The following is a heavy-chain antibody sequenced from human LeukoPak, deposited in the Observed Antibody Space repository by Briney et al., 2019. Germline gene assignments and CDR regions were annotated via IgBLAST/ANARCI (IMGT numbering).Heavy chain of an antibody. V-gene: IGHV3-11*01. Sequence: GGSLRLSCAPSGFTFSDYQMSSIRQAPGKGLEWVSYIRSSGSDTYYADSVKGRFTISRDNTKNALYLQMNSLRADDTAVYYCAKEMGVSPAGGAIDIWGQGTMVTVSS. J-gene: IGHJ3*02. D-gene: IGHD3-16*01. CDR2: IRSSGSDT. CDR3: AKEMGVSPAGGAIDI. CDR1: GFTFSDYQ.